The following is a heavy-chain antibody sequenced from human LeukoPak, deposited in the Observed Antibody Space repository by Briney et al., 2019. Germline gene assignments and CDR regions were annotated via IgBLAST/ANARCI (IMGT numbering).Heavy chain of an antibody. V-gene: IGHV3-23*01. J-gene: IGHJ5*02. CDR1: GFTFSSYA. D-gene: IGHD3-9*01. CDR3: AREVEYDILTGQHWFDP. Sequence: GGSLRLSCAASGFTFSSYAMSWVRQAPGKGLEWVSAISGSGGSTYYADSVKGRFTISRDNSKNTLYLQMSSLRAEDTAVYYCAREVEYDILTGQHWFDPWGQGTLVTVSS. CDR2: ISGSGGST.